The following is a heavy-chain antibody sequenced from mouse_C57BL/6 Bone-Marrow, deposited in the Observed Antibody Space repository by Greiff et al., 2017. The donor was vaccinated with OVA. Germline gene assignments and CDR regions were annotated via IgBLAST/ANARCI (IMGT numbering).Heavy chain of an antibody. CDR2: INPSSGYT. D-gene: IGHD2-12*01. Sequence: QVQLKQSGAELAKPGASVKLSCKASGYTFTSYWMHWVKQRPGQGLEWIGYINPSSGYTKYNQKFKDKATLTADKSSSTAYMQLSSLTYENSAVYYCARNSLQRRYYYAMDNGCRGTSITVTA. V-gene: IGHV1-7*01. CDR1: GYTFTSYW. J-gene: IGHJ4*01. CDR3: ARNSLQRRYYYAMDN.